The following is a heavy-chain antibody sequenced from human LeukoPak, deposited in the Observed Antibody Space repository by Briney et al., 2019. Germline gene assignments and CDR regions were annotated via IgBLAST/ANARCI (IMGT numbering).Heavy chain of an antibody. CDR3: AKDGVILAPGIYWYMDV. CDR2: IRYDGKKT. CDR1: TFTFSDYG. D-gene: IGHD3-16*02. J-gene: IGHJ6*03. Sequence: GWSLRLSCVGSTFTFSDYGMHWVRQAPGKGLEWVAFIRYDGKKTYYADSAKGRFTISRDNSKNTLYLEMNSLRAEDTAVFYCAKDGVILAPGIYWYMDVWGRGTTVTVSS. V-gene: IGHV3-30*02.